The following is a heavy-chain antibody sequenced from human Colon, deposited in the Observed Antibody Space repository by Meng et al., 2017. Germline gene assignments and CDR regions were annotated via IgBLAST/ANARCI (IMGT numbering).Heavy chain of an antibody. D-gene: IGHD6-19*01. CDR1: GGYITSSDW. CDR3: AREVVVAGTRNWLDP. J-gene: IGHJ5*02. V-gene: IGHV4-4*02. CDR2: TYQNGRP. Sequence: QVDLTEPGPGSVKPSVTLSLPCTVAGGYITSSDWWSWVRQTPGKGLEWIGETYQNGRPNYNPSLKSRVTISVDKSKNQFSLDMTSVTAADTAVYYCAREVVVAGTRNWLDPWGQGILVTVSS.